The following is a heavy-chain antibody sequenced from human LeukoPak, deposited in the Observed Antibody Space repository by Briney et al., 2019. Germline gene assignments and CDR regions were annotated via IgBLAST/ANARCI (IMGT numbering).Heavy chain of an antibody. D-gene: IGHD3-22*01. CDR3: ARGYYYDSSAGPSEY. V-gene: IGHV1-46*01. CDR1: GYTFTAYY. J-gene: IGHJ4*02. CDR2: INPSGGIT. Sequence: ASVKVSCKASGYTFTAYYMHWVRQAPGQGLEWMGIINPSGGITGYAQKFQGRVTMARDTSTSTVYMELSSQGSEDTAVYYCARGYYYDSSAGPSEYWGQGTLVTVSS.